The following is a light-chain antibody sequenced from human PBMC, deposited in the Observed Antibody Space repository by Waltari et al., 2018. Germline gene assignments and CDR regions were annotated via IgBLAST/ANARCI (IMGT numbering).Light chain of an antibody. CDR3: QSADSSASYKV. CDR2: KDI. CDR1: ALPKQY. V-gene: IGLV3-25*03. Sequence: SYELSQPPSVSVSPGHTPRITCSGDALPKQYAFWYQQRPGQAPVLLIYKDIERPSGIPERFSGSSSWTSVTLTISGVQAEDEADYYCQSADSSASYKVFGGGTKLTVL. J-gene: IGLJ2*01.